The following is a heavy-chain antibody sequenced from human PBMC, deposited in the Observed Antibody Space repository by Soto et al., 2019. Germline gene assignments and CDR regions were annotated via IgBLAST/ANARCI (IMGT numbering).Heavy chain of an antibody. J-gene: IGHJ4*02. CDR3: AKAGLTTSKRIAVAGTNDY. CDR2: ISGSGGST. D-gene: IGHD6-19*01. V-gene: IGHV3-23*01. CDR1: GFTFSSYA. Sequence: GGSLGLSCAASGFTFSSYAMSWVRKAPGKGLEWVSAISGSGGSTYYADSVKGRFTISRDNSKNTLYLQMNSLRAEDTAVYYCAKAGLTTSKRIAVAGTNDYWGQGTLVTVSS.